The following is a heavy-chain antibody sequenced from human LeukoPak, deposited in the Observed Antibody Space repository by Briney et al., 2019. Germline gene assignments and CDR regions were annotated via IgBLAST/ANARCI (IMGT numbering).Heavy chain of an antibody. V-gene: IGHV1-24*01. D-gene: IGHD5-18*01. CDR1: GYTLTELS. CDR3: ATGMAMVAPPDY. CDR2: FDPEDGET. Sequence: GASVKVSCKVSGYTLTELSMHWVRQAPGKGLEWMGGFDPEDGETIYAQKFQGRVTMTRDMSTSTVYMELSSLRSEDTAVYYCATGMAMVAPPDYWGQGTLVTVSS. J-gene: IGHJ4*02.